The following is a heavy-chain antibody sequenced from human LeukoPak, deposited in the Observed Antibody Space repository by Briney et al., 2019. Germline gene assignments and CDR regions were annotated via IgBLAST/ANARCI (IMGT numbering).Heavy chain of an antibody. CDR2: IKKDGSAK. D-gene: IGHD2-21*01. V-gene: IGHV3-7*04. CDR1: GFTFSSYG. J-gene: IGHJ4*02. CDR3: GRGSGAPDC. Sequence: GGSLRLSCAASGFTFSSYGMSWVRQAPGKGLEWVAGIKKDGSAKFYVDSVKGRFTISRDNTKNSLYLQMNSLGVEDTAVYYCGRGSGAPDCWGQGTLVTVSS.